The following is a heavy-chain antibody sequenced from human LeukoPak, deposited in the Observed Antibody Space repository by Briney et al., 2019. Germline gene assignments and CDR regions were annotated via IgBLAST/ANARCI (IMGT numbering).Heavy chain of an antibody. V-gene: IGHV3-30*04. CDR1: GFTFSSYA. J-gene: IGHJ4*02. CDR3: AKDLGLRGIYGPRGGKTIDY. CDR2: ISYDGSNK. Sequence: PGGSLRLSCAASGFTFSSYAMHWVRQASGKGLEGVAVISYDGSNKYYADSVKGRFTISRDNSKTTMSLTMPSLRAEDTAVYYCAKDLGLRGIYGPRGGKTIDYWGQGTLVTVSS. D-gene: IGHD2-21*01.